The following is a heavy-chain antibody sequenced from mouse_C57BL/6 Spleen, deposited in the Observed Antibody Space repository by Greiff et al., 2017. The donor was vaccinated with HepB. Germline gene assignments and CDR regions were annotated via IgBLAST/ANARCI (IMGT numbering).Heavy chain of an antibody. CDR2: INPNYGTT. D-gene: IGHD2-5*01. V-gene: IGHV1-39*01. Sequence: EVKLIESGPELLKPGASVKISCKASGYSFTDYNMNWVKQSNGKSLEWIGVINPNYGTTSYNQKFKGKATLTVDQSSSTAYMQLNSLTSEDSAVYYCARDYSKYEDWYFDVWGTGTTVTVSS. J-gene: IGHJ1*03. CDR3: ARDYSKYEDWYFDV. CDR1: GYSFTDYN.